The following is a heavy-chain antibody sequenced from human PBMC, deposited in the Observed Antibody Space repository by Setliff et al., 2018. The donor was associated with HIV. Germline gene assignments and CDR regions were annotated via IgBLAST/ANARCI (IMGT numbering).Heavy chain of an antibody. D-gene: IGHD3-10*01. CDR1: GASDINYIW. J-gene: IGHJ6*03. V-gene: IGHV4-4*02. Sequence: SETLSLTCAVSGASDINYIWWSWVRQPPGKGLEWIGEVYHTGSTNLNPSLKTRLTMSVDKAKFQFSLRLTSVTAADTAVYYCARDGPLEGSYRYYYYYMDVWGKGTTVTVSS. CDR3: ARDGPLEGSYRYYYYYMDV. CDR2: VYHTGST.